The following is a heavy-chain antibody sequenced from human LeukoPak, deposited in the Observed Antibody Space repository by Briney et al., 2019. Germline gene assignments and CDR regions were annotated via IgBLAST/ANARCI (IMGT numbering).Heavy chain of an antibody. CDR1: GYTFSSYG. CDR2: ISAYTGNT. V-gene: IGHV1-18*01. CDR3: ARGKGTTVTTGITWFDP. J-gene: IGHJ5*02. Sequence: ASVKVSCKASGYTFSSYGISWVRQAPGQGLEWMGWISAYTGNTNHAQNLQGRVIMTTDTSTSTAYMELRSLRSDDTAVYYCARGKGTTVTTGITWFDPWGQGTLVTVSS. D-gene: IGHD4-11*01.